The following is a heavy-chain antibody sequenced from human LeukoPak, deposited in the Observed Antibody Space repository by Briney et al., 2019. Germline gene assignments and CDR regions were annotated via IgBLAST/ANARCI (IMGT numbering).Heavy chain of an antibody. J-gene: IGHJ4*02. CDR2: IHPGRGDT. V-gene: IGHV1-2*02. CDR3: ARDHNWGPDY. CDR1: GYTFTDHY. D-gene: IGHD7-27*01. Sequence: ASVKVSCKALGYTFTDHYFHWLRQAPGQGIEWMGWIHPGRGDTNIAQKFQGRISLTRDMSISTAYMELSRLTSDDTAVYYCARDHNWGPDYWGQGTLVSVSS.